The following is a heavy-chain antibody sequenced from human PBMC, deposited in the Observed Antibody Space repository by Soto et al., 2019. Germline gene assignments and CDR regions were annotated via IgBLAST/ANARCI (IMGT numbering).Heavy chain of an antibody. J-gene: IGHJ4*02. Sequence: EVQLVESGGGLVQPGGSLKLSCAASGFTFSGSAMHWVRQASGKGLEWVGRIRSKAISYATAYAASVKGRFTISRDDSKNTAYLQMNSLKTEDTAVYYCTSFGASVGWGQGTLVTVSS. CDR3: TSFGASVG. V-gene: IGHV3-73*02. CDR2: IRSKAISYAT. CDR1: GFTFSGSA. D-gene: IGHD3-10*01.